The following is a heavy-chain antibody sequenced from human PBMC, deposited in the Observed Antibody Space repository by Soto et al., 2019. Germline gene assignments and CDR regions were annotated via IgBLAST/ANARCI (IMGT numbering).Heavy chain of an antibody. CDR1: GYTFTSYG. D-gene: IGHD3-10*01. J-gene: IGHJ6*02. CDR2: ISAYNGNT. Sequence: QVQLVQSGAEVKKPGASVKVSCKASGYTFTSYGINWVRQAPGQGLEWMGWISAYNGNTNYAPKLQGRVTMTTDTSTTTAYMELRSLRSDDTAVYYCARVSTAWFGAYYYGMDVWGQGTTVTVSS. V-gene: IGHV1-18*01. CDR3: ARVSTAWFGAYYYGMDV.